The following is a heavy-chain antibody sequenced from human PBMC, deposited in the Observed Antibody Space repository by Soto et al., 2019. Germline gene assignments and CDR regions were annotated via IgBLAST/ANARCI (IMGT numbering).Heavy chain of an antibody. V-gene: IGHV3-7*03. Sequence: WGYLGLCCAASGFTFSSFWMAWFRQAPGKGLEWVANINQDGSEKYYVDSMKGRFTISRDNAKNSLYLEMNSLRAEDTAVYYCETERELGVVAEPPLHHYGMESWGQ. CDR2: INQDGSEK. J-gene: IGHJ6*02. D-gene: IGHD2-15*01. CDR1: GFTFSSFW. CDR3: ETERELGVVAEPPLHHYGMES.